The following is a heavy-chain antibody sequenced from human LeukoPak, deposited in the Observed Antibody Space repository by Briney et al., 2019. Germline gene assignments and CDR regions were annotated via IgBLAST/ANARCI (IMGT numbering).Heavy chain of an antibody. Sequence: SETLSLTCTVSGGSISSYYWSWIRQPPGKELEWIGYIYYSGSTNYNPSLKSRVTISVDTSKNQFSLKLSSVTAADTAVYYCARSITYGSGSYDLGSYYFDYWGQGTLVTVSS. V-gene: IGHV4-59*01. D-gene: IGHD3-10*01. CDR2: IYYSGST. J-gene: IGHJ4*02. CDR1: GGSISSYY. CDR3: ARSITYGSGSYDLGSYYFDY.